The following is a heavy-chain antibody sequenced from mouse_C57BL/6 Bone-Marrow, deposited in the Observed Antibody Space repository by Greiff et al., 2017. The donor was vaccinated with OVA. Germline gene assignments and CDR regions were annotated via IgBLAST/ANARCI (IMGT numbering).Heavy chain of an antibody. J-gene: IGHJ4*01. CDR3: ARRGDGYYYDY. Sequence: EVKVVESGPELVKPGASVKISCKASGYSFTGYYMNWVKQSPEKSLEWIGEINPSTGGTTYNQKFKAKATLTVDKSSSTAYMQLKSLTSEDSAVYYCARRGDGYYYDYWGQGTSVTVSS. V-gene: IGHV1-42*01. CDR1: GYSFTGYY. D-gene: IGHD2-3*01. CDR2: INPSTGGT.